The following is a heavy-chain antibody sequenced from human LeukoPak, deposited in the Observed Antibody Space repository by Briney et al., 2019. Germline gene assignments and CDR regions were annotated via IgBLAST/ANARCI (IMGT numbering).Heavy chain of an antibody. J-gene: IGHJ4*02. CDR2: ISAYNGNT. V-gene: IGHV1-18*01. D-gene: IGHD5-18*01. CDR3: ASGYSYGGRFDY. CDR1: GYTFTSYG. Sequence: ASVKVSCKASGYTFTSYGISWVRQAPGQGLEWMGWISAYNGNTNYAQKFQGRVTMTRDTSTSTVYMELSSLRSEDTAVYYCASGYSYGGRFDYWGQGTLVTVSS.